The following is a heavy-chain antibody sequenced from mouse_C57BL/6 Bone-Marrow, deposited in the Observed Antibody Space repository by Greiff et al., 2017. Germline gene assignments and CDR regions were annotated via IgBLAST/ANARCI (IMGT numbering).Heavy chain of an antibody. V-gene: IGHV1-42*01. CDR3: ARGYGSSYWYFDV. CDR2: INPSTGGT. D-gene: IGHD1-1*01. CDR1: GYSFTGYY. J-gene: IGHJ1*03. Sequence: VQLQQSGPELVKPGASVKISCKASGYSFTGYYMNWVKQSPEKSLEWIGEINPSTGGTTYNQKFKAKATLTVDKSSSTAYMQLKSLTSEDSAVYYCARGYGSSYWYFDVWGTGTTVTVSS.